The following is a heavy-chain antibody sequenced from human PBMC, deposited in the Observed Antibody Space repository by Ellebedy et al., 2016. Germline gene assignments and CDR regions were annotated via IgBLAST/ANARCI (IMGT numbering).Heavy chain of an antibody. Sequence: SLKISXAASGFTFSSYGMHWVRQAPGKGLEWVSSISWNSGSIDYADSVKGRFTISRDNAKKSLYLQMNSLRAEDTALYYCATGEGYDILSGPLAYWGQGALVTVSS. V-gene: IGHV3-9*01. D-gene: IGHD3-9*01. CDR3: ATGEGYDILSGPLAY. CDR1: GFTFSSYG. CDR2: ISWNSGSI. J-gene: IGHJ4*02.